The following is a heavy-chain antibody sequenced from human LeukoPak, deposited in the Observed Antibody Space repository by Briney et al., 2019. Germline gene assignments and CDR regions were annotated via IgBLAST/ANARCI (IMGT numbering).Heavy chain of an antibody. CDR1: GGSFSDYY. CDR3: ARAGIWQLVY. CDR2: INHTGST. D-gene: IGHD6-13*01. Sequence: SETLSLTCAVYGGSFSDYYWSWIRQPPGKGLEWIGEINHTGSTNYNPSLKSRVTISVDTSKNQFSLKLSSVTAADTAVYYCARAGIWQLVYWGQGTLVTVSS. J-gene: IGHJ4*02. V-gene: IGHV4-34*01.